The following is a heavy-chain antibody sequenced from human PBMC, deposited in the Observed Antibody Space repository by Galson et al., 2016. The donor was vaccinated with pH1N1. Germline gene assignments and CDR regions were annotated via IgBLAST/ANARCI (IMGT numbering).Heavy chain of an antibody. D-gene: IGHD3-22*01. Sequence: SVKVSCKASGGTFGSFGINWVRQAPGQGLEWMGGIIPIFNTAKYARNFQGRVTFTADESTTTAYMELSSLRSDDTAVYFCAREDYYDTDLSDWYFDLWGRGTLLTVSS. CDR3: AREDYYDTDLSDWYFDL. CDR2: IIPIFNTA. V-gene: IGHV1-69*13. CDR1: GGTFGSFG. J-gene: IGHJ2*01.